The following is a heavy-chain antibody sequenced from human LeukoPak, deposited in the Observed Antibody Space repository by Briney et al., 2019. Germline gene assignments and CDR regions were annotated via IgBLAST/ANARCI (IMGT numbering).Heavy chain of an antibody. V-gene: IGHV3-48*03. D-gene: IGHD3-16*02. Sequence: GGTLRLSCAASGFTFRSYEMNWVRQAPGKGLEWVSFISNIVDSIYYADSVKGRFTISRDNAKNSLFLQMNSPRAEDTAVYYCARSEARFMLSWGQGTLVTVSS. CDR2: ISNIVDSI. CDR1: GFTFRSYE. CDR3: ARSEARFMLS. J-gene: IGHJ4*02.